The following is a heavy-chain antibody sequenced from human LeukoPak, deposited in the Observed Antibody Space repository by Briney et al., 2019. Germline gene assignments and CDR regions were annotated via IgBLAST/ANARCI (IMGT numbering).Heavy chain of an antibody. CDR2: IASDGSST. CDR1: GFTFSSYW. Sequence: GGSLRLSCAASGFTFSSYWMNWVRQAPGKGLVWVSRIASDGSSTTYADSVKGRFSISRDNAKNALYLQMNSLRVEDTAVYYCARGRPHGNDYWGQGTLVTVSS. CDR3: ARGRPHGNDY. D-gene: IGHD4-23*01. J-gene: IGHJ4*02. V-gene: IGHV3-74*01.